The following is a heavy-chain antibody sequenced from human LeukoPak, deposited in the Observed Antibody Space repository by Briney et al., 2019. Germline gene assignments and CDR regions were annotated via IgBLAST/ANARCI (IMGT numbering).Heavy chain of an antibody. V-gene: IGHV3-30-3*01. J-gene: IGHJ4*02. CDR1: GFTFSNYA. D-gene: IGHD6-19*01. CDR3: AKDLTAVAAAFDY. Sequence: PGGSLRLSCAASGFTFSNYAMHWVRQAPGKGLEWVAVISYDGIRKNYADSVKGRFTISRDNSKNSLSLQMNSLRAEDTAVYYCAKDLTAVAAAFDYWGQGTLVTVSS. CDR2: ISYDGIRK.